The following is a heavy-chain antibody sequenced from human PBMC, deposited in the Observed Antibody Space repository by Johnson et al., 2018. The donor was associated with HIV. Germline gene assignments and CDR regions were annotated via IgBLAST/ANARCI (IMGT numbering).Heavy chain of an antibody. V-gene: IGHV3-13*04. J-gene: IGHJ3*02. CDR1: GFTFSSYA. D-gene: IGHD1-26*01. CDR2: ISSTAGDT. Sequence: VQLVESGGGLVQPGGSLILSCAASGFTFSSYAMHWVRQAPGKGLEYVSAISSTAGDTYYPGSVKGRFPISRENAKNSLYLQMNSLRAGDTAVYYCARVMYGGSSKSAAFDIWGQGTMVTVSS. CDR3: ARVMYGGSSKSAAFDI.